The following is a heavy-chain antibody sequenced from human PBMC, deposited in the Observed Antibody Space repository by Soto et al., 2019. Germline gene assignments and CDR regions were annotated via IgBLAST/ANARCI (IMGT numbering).Heavy chain of an antibody. CDR2: INAGNGNT. Sequence: QVPLVQSGAEVKKPGASVKVSCKASGYTFTSYAMHWVRQAPGQRLEWMGWINAGNGNTKYSQKFQGRVTITRDTSASTAYMELSSLRSEDTAVYYCARDSRQWLATGGFDYWGQGTLVTVSS. J-gene: IGHJ4*02. CDR3: ARDSRQWLATGGFDY. CDR1: GYTFTSYA. D-gene: IGHD6-19*01. V-gene: IGHV1-3*01.